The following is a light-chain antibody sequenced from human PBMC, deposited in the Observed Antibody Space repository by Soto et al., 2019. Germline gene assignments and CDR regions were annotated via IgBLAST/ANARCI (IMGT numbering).Light chain of an antibody. J-gene: IGLJ2*01. CDR2: DVS. CDR3: SAYTSSVTLI. Sequence: QSVLTQPASVSGSPGQSITISCTGTNSDIGAYNYVSWYQQNAGKAPKLIIYDVSNRPSGVSNRFSASKSGNTASLTISGLQAEDEADYYCSAYTSSVTLIFGGGTQLTVL. CDR1: NSDIGAYNY. V-gene: IGLV2-14*01.